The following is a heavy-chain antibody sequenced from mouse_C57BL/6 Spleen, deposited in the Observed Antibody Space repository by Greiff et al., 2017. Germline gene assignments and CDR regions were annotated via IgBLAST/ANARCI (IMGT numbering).Heavy chain of an antibody. Sequence: VKLQESGAELVRPGTSVKVSCKASGYAFTNYLIEWVKQRPGQGLEWIGVINPGSGGTNYNEKFKGKATLTADKSSSTDYIQLISLTSEDSAVYFCARMGDYAAWFAYWGQGTLVTVSS. CDR2: INPGSGGT. CDR3: ARMGDYAAWFAY. CDR1: GYAFTNYL. D-gene: IGHD2-4*01. J-gene: IGHJ3*01. V-gene: IGHV1-54*01.